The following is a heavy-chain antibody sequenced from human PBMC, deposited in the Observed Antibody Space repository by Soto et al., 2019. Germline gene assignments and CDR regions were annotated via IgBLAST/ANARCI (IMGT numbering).Heavy chain of an antibody. J-gene: IGHJ4*02. CDR3: ARIQGYCLSTSCYAGDH. CDR2: IFSNDEK. Sequence: QVTLKESGPVLVKPTETLTLTCTVSGFSLSNARMGVSWIRQPPGKALEWLAHIFSNDEKSYSTSLKRRLTISKETSKSQVVLTMTNMDPVDTATYYCARIQGYCLSTSCYAGDHWGQGTLVTVSS. V-gene: IGHV2-26*01. D-gene: IGHD2-2*01. CDR1: GFSLSNARMG.